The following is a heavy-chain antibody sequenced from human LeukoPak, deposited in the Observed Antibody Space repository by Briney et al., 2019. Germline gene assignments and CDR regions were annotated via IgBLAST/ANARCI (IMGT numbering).Heavy chain of an antibody. CDR1: GYTFTSYD. Sequence: ASVKVSCKASGYTFTSYDINWVRQATGQGLEWMGWMNPNSGNTGYAQKFQGRVTMTRNTSISTAYMELSSLRSEDTAVYYCARGPRDCSGGSCYKSGWGQGTLVTVSS. V-gene: IGHV1-8*01. D-gene: IGHD2-15*01. J-gene: IGHJ4*02. CDR3: ARGPRDCSGGSCYKSG. CDR2: MNPNSGNT.